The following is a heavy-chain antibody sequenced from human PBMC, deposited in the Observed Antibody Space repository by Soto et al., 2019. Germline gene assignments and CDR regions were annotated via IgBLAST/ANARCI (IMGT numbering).Heavy chain of an antibody. D-gene: IGHD3-10*01. CDR1: GFTFSSYG. CDR2: ISYDGSNK. Sequence: GGSLRLSCAASGFTFSSYGMHWVRQAPGKGLEWVAVISYDGSNKYYADSVKGRFTISRDNSKNTLYLQMNSLRAEDTAVYYCAKERLLWFGELLVGDAFDIWGQGTMVTVSS. CDR3: AKERLLWFGELLVGDAFDI. J-gene: IGHJ3*02. V-gene: IGHV3-30*18.